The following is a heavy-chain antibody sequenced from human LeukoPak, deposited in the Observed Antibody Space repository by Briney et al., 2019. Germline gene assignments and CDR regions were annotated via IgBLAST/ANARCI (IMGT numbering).Heavy chain of an antibody. J-gene: IGHJ4*02. Sequence: GASVKVSCKVSGYTLTELSMHWVRQAPGQGLEWMGWISAYNGNTNYAQKLQGRVTMTTDTSTSTAYMELRSLRSDDTAVYYCARIVVVPAAPSPVDYWGQGTLVTVSS. CDR3: ARIVVVPAAPSPVDY. CDR1: GYTLTELS. CDR2: ISAYNGNT. V-gene: IGHV1-18*01. D-gene: IGHD2-2*01.